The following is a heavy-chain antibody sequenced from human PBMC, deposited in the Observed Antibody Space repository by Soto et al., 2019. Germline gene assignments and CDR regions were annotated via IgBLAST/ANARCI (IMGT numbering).Heavy chain of an antibody. V-gene: IGHV3-48*03. J-gene: IGHJ6*02. Sequence: GGSLRLSCAASGFTFSSYEMNWVRQAPGKGLEWVSYISSSGSTIYYADSVKGRFTISRDNAKNSLYLQMNSLRAEDTAVYYCARDRRGAAAGTPYYYYYGMDVWGQGTTVTVSS. D-gene: IGHD6-13*01. CDR1: GFTFSSYE. CDR3: ARDRRGAAAGTPYYYYYGMDV. CDR2: ISSSGSTI.